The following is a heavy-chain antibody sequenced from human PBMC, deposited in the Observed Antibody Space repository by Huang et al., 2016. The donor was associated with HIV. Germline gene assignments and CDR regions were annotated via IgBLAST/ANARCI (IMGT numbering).Heavy chain of an antibody. CDR1: GFKFSNYW. V-gene: IGHV3-74*01. J-gene: IGHJ3*02. CDR3: ARAGGFEI. CDR2: IKRDGRTT. D-gene: IGHD2-15*01. Sequence: EEHLVESGGGLVQPGGSLRLSCEASGFKFSNYWMQWGRQAPGKGLMWVSRIKRDGRTTDYADSVKGRFTISRDNAKNTLYLQMSSLTAEDTAIYYCARAGGFEIWGQGTVVTVSS.